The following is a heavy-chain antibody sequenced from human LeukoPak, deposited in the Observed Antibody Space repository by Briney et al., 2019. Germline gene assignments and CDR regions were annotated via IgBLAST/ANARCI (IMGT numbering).Heavy chain of an antibody. D-gene: IGHD6-13*01. CDR3: AKDEIGKGSSWHENYFDY. CDR1: GFTFSSYG. CDR2: ISYDGSNK. Sequence: GGSLRLSCAASGFTFSSYGMHWVRQAPGKGLEWVAVISYDGSNKYYADSVKGRFTISRDNSKNTLYLQMNSLRAEDTAVYYCAKDEIGKGSSWHENYFDYWGQGTLVTVSS. V-gene: IGHV3-30*18. J-gene: IGHJ4*02.